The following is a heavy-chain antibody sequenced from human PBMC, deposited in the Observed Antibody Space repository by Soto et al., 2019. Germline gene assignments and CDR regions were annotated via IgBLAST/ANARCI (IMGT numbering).Heavy chain of an antibody. Sequence: PSETLSLTCTVSGDSISSGDYYWSWIRRPPGKGLEWIGHIYSSGSSYYNPSLKSRLTISVDTSKNQFSLKLSSVTAADTAVYYCARGYGDYSGCSYYYDMDVWGQGTTVTVSS. CDR3: ARGYGDYSGCSYYYDMDV. CDR1: GDSISSGDYY. J-gene: IGHJ6*02. V-gene: IGHV4-30-4*01. CDR2: IYSSGSS. D-gene: IGHD4-17*01.